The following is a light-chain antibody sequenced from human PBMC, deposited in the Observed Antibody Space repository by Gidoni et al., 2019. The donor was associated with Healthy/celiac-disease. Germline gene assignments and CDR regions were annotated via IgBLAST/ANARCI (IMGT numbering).Light chain of an antibody. V-gene: IGKV3-20*01. Sequence: EIVLTQSPGTLSLSPGERATLSCRASQSVSSSYLAWYQQKPGQAPRLHIYGASSRATGIPDRFSGSGSGTDFTLTISRLEPEDFAVYYCQQYGSSPRTFGQGTEVEIK. CDR2: GAS. J-gene: IGKJ1*01. CDR3: QQYGSSPRT. CDR1: QSVSSSY.